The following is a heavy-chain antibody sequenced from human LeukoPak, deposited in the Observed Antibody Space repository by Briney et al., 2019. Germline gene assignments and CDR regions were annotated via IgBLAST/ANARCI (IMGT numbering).Heavy chain of an antibody. CDR3: ARVNDDFFYGMDV. Sequence: GGSLRLSCAASGFTVSSNYMSWVRQAPGKGLEWISVIYSGGSTYYADSVKGRFTISRDSSKNTLYLQMNSLRAEDTAVYYCARVNDDFFYGMDVWGQGTTVTVSS. V-gene: IGHV3-53*01. D-gene: IGHD3-3*01. J-gene: IGHJ6*02. CDR2: IYSGGST. CDR1: GFTVSSNY.